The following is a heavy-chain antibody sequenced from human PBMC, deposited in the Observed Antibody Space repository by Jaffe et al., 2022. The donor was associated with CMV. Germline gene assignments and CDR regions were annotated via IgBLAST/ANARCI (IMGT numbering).Heavy chain of an antibody. CDR1: GYTFTSYG. J-gene: IGHJ6*02. CDR3: ARDGRYYGSGSYYIYPVDYYYYGMDV. Sequence: QVQLVQSGAEVKKPGASVKVSCKASGYTFTSYGISWVRQAPGQGLEWMGWISAYNGNTNYAQKLQGRVTMTTDTSTSTAYMELRSLRSDDTAVYYCARDGRYYGSGSYYIYPVDYYYYGMDVWGQGTTVTVSS. CDR2: ISAYNGNT. D-gene: IGHD3-10*01. V-gene: IGHV1-18*01.